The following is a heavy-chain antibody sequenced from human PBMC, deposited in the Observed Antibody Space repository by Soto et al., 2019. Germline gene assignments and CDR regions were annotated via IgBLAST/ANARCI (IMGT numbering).Heavy chain of an antibody. CDR3: AKAQDIVVVVAAQWYFQH. V-gene: IGHV3-23*01. J-gene: IGHJ1*01. D-gene: IGHD2-15*01. CDR1: GFTFSSYA. Sequence: GGSLRLSCAASGFTFSSYAMSWVRQAPGKGLEWVSAISGSGGSTYYADSVKGRFTISRDNSKNTLYLQMNGLRAEDTAVYYCAKAQDIVVVVAAQWYFQHWGQGTLVTVSS. CDR2: ISGSGGST.